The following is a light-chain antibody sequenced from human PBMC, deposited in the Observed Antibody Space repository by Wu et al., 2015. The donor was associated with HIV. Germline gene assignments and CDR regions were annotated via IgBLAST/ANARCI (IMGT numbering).Light chain of an antibody. CDR1: QSISSY. V-gene: IGKV1-39*01. Sequence: DIQMTQSPSSLSASVGDTVTISCRASQSISSYLNWYQQKPGKAPNLLIHAASNLQSGVPSRFSGSGSETDFTLTINNLQPEDFATYYCQQSYSTPSPYIFGQGTKLEV. CDR2: AAS. CDR3: QQSYSTPSPYI. J-gene: IGKJ2*01.